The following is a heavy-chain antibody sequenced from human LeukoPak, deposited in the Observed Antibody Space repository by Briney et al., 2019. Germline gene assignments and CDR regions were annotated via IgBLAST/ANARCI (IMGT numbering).Heavy chain of an antibody. CDR2: IRYDGSNK. CDR1: GFTFSSYG. CDR3: AKDPGIVSYYYYMDV. D-gene: IGHD2-15*01. V-gene: IGHV3-30*02. Sequence: GGSLRLSCAASGFTFSSYGMSWVRQAPGKGLEWVAFIRYDGSNKYYADSVKGRFTISKDNSKNTLYLQMNSLRAEDTAVYYCAKDPGIVSYYYYMDVWGKGTTVTISS. J-gene: IGHJ6*03.